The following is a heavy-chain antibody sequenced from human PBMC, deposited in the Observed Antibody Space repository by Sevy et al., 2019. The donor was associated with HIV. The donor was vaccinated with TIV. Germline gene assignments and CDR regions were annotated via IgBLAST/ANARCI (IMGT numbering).Heavy chain of an antibody. CDR3: AKDGGIAWSDFDY. Sequence: GGSLRLSCAASGFTFSRSAMHWVRQAPGKGLEWVAVISYDGRDQYYADSVRGRFSISRDNSKNAIHAQMNSLRVEDTDIYYCAKDGGIAWSDFDYWGQGTLVTVSS. D-gene: IGHD6-19*01. CDR2: ISYDGRDQ. V-gene: IGHV3-30*04. CDR1: GFTFSRSA. J-gene: IGHJ4*02.